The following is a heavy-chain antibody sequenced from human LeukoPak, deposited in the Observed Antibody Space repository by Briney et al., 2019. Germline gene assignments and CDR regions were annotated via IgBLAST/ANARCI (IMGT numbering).Heavy chain of an antibody. CDR1: GFTFSNYW. Sequence: GGSLRLSCAASGFTFSNYWMSWVRQASGKGLEWVANIKQDGSEKYYVDSVKGRFTISRDNAKNSLYLQMNSLRAEDTAVYYCARDRAITMVRGVMNVWGKGTTVTVSS. J-gene: IGHJ6*04. D-gene: IGHD3-10*01. V-gene: IGHV3-7*01. CDR2: IKQDGSEK. CDR3: ARDRAITMVRGVMNV.